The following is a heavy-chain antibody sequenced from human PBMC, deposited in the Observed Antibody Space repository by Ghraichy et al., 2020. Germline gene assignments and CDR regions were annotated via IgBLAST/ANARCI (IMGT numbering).Heavy chain of an antibody. V-gene: IGHV3-43*02. D-gene: IGHD4-23*01. CDR2: ISGDGTTS. CDR1: GFNFDDYV. CDR3: TKEERKERWVCNHYYAMDV. Sequence: GGSLRLSCAASGFNFDDYVMFWVRQAPGKGPEWVSLISGDGTTSYYLDSVKGRFTISRDNSKKSLFLEMNSLRAEDTALYYCTKEERKERWVCNHYYAMDVWGHGTWVTVSS. J-gene: IGHJ6*02.